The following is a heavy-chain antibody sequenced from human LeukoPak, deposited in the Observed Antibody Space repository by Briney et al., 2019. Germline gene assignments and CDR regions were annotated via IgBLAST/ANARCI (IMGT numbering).Heavy chain of an antibody. Sequence: PGGSLRLSCAASGFTFSSYGMHWVRQAPGKGLEWVSAISASGDDTHYANSVKGRFTISRDNSKNTLYLQMNSLRAEDTAIYYCAKAIAVAGTFDYWGQGTLVTVSS. CDR3: AKAIAVAGTFDY. D-gene: IGHD6-19*01. V-gene: IGHV3-23*01. CDR2: ISASGDDT. J-gene: IGHJ4*02. CDR1: GFTFSSYG.